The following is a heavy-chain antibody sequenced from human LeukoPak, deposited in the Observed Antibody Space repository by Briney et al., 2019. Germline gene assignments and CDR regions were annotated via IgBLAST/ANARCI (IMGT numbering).Heavy chain of an antibody. Sequence: GGSLRLSCVVSGFIFNQYYMSWIRQAPGKGLEWVSYISNDSVDKYYVDSVRGRFTISRDNAKKSMYLQMSGLRVEDTAVYYCAIRDWVSGAVRAFDIWGQGTMATVSS. D-gene: IGHD3-3*01. CDR1: GFIFNQYY. CDR2: ISNDSVDK. J-gene: IGHJ3*02. CDR3: AIRDWVSGAVRAFDI. V-gene: IGHV3-11*04.